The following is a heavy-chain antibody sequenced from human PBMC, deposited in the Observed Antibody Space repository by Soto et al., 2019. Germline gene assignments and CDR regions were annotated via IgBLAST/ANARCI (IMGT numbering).Heavy chain of an antibody. CDR1: GFTFSSYS. CDR2: ISSSSSTI. Sequence: GESLKISCAASGFTFSSYSMNWVRQAPGKGLEWVSYISSSSSTIYYADSVKGRFTISRDNAKNSLYLQMNSLRDEDTAVYYCARNSGSYYFYWGQGTLVTVSS. CDR3: ARNSGSYYFY. J-gene: IGHJ4*02. V-gene: IGHV3-48*02. D-gene: IGHD1-26*01.